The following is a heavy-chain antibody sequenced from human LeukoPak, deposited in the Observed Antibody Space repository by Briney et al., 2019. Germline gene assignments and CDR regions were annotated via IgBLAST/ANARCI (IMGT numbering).Heavy chain of an antibody. D-gene: IGHD1-26*01. V-gene: IGHV1-69*04. CDR1: GGTFSSYA. Sequence: SVKVSCKASGGTFSSYAISWVRQAPGQGLEWMGRIIPILGIANYAQKFQGRVTITADKSTSTAYMELSSLRSEDTAVYYCARGGTISSLDAFDIWGQGTMVTVSS. J-gene: IGHJ3*02. CDR3: ARGGTISSLDAFDI. CDR2: IIPILGIA.